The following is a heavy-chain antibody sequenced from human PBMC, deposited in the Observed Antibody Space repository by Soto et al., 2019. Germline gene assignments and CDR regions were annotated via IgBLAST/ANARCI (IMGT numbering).Heavy chain of an antibody. CDR1: GYTFTSYG. Sequence: QVQLVQSGAEVKKPGASVKVSCKASGYTFTSYGISWVRQAPGQGLEWMGWISAYNGNTNYAQKLQGRVTMTTDTSSSAAYMELRSLRSDDTAMYYCATGGYGSEFAVVYYYMDVWGKGTTVTVSS. CDR2: ISAYNGNT. D-gene: IGHD3-10*01. V-gene: IGHV1-18*01. CDR3: ATGGYGSEFAVVYYYMDV. J-gene: IGHJ6*03.